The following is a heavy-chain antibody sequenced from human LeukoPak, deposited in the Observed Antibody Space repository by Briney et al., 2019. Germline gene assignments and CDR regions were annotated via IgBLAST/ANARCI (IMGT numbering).Heavy chain of an antibody. CDR3: ARDHWYSSSWYPLDY. D-gene: IGHD6-13*01. J-gene: IGHJ4*02. Sequence: GASVEVSCKASGYTFTSYYMHWVRQAPGQGLEWMGIINPSGGSTSHAQKFQGRVTMTRDTSTSTVYMELSSLRSEDTAVYYCARDHWYSSSWYPLDYWGQGTLVTVSS. CDR2: INPSGGST. V-gene: IGHV1-46*03. CDR1: GYTFTSYY.